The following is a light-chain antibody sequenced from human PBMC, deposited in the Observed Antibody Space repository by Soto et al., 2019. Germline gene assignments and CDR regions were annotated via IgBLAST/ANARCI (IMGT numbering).Light chain of an antibody. J-gene: IGKJ4*01. CDR1: QSVSSSY. V-gene: IGKV3-20*01. CDR3: QHYGSSRLT. Sequence: EIVLTQSPGTLSLSPGERATLSCRASQSVSSSYLAWYQQKPGQAPRLLIYGASSRATGIPDRFSGSGSGTDVSLTISRLEPEDFAVYYCQHYGSSRLTFGGGTKVEIK. CDR2: GAS.